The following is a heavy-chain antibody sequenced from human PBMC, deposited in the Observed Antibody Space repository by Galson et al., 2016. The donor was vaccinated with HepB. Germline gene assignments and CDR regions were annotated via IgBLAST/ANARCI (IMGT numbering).Heavy chain of an antibody. Sequence: SLRLSCAASGFTFGRHGMHWVRQAPGKGPEWVAVIWYDGSNKYYADSVKGRSTISRDNSENTVDLQMNSLRADDPALYYCARERGVYVDYSYGMDVWGQGTTVAVSS. CDR1: GFTFGRHG. V-gene: IGHV3-33*01. CDR2: IWYDGSNK. D-gene: IGHD2-8*01. J-gene: IGHJ6*02. CDR3: ARERGVYVDYSYGMDV.